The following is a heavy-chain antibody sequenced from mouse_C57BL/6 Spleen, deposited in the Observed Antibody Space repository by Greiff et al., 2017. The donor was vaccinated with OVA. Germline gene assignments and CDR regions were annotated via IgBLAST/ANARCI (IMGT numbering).Heavy chain of an antibody. Sequence: EVQLQQSGPVLVKPGASVKMSCKASGYTFTDYYMNWVKQSHGKSLEWIGVINPYNGGTSYNQKFKGKATLTVDKSSSTAYMELNSLTSEDAAVYYCARLRDGYFPCAYWGQGTLVTVSA. CDR3: ARLRDGYFPCAY. J-gene: IGHJ3*01. CDR1: GYTFTDYY. CDR2: INPYNGGT. V-gene: IGHV1-19*01. D-gene: IGHD2-3*01.